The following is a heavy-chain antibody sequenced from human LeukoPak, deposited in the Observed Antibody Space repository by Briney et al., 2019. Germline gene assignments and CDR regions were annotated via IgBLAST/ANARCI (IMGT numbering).Heavy chain of an antibody. CDR1: GYTFTSHG. CDR2: ISVYNGNT. D-gene: IGHD1-14*01. J-gene: IGHJ3*02. Sequence: ASVKVSCKASGYTFTSHGLSWVRQAPGQGLEWMGWISVYNGNTNYVQKLQGRVTMTTDTSTSTAYMELSSLRSEDTAVYYCATPSGGATGGDDAFDIWGQGTMVTVSS. V-gene: IGHV1-18*01. CDR3: ATPSGGATGGDDAFDI.